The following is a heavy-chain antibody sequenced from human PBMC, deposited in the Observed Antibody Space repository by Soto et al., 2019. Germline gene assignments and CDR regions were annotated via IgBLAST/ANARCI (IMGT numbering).Heavy chain of an antibody. CDR2: IIPVFGTP. J-gene: IGHJ6*02. D-gene: IGHD3-22*01. V-gene: IGHV1-69*01. CDR1: GYTFTSYD. Sequence: QVQLVQSGAEVKKPGASVKVSCKASGYTFTSYDINWVRQAPGQGLEWMGAIIPVFGTPNYAQKFQDRVTITADESTTTVYMEVRSLTSEDTAVYYCARGDATKIVVTTYYAMDVWGQGTTVTVSS. CDR3: ARGDATKIVVTTYYAMDV.